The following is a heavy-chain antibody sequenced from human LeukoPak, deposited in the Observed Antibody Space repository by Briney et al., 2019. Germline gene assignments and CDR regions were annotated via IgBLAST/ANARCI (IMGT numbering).Heavy chain of an antibody. Sequence: SETLSLTCTVSGGSISSSSYYWGWIRQPPGKGLEWIGSIYYSGSTYYNPSLKSRVTISVDTSKNQFSLKLSSVTAADTAVYYCARSPRYIVVVTASTWFDPSGQGTLVTVSS. CDR3: ARSPRYIVVVTASTWFDP. J-gene: IGHJ5*02. CDR2: IYYSGST. V-gene: IGHV4-39*01. D-gene: IGHD2-21*02. CDR1: GGSISSSSYY.